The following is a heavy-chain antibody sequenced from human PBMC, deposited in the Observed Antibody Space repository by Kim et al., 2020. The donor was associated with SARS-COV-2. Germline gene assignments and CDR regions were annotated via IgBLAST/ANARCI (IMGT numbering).Heavy chain of an antibody. D-gene: IGHD1-26*01. CDR1: GFTFSSYA. V-gene: IGHV3-23*03. CDR3: AKDRWELAYFDY. Sequence: GGSLRLSCAASGFTFSSYAMSWVRQAPGKGLEWVSVIYSGGSSTYYADSVKGRFTISRDNPKNTLYLQMNSLRAEDTAVYYCAKDRWELAYFDYWGQGTLVTVSS. J-gene: IGHJ4*02. CDR2: IYSGGSST.